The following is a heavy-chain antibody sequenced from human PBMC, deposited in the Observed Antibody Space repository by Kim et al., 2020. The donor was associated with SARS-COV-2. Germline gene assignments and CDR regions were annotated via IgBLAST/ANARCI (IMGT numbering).Heavy chain of an antibody. Sequence: ASVKVSCKASGYTFTSYYMHWVRQAPGQGLEWMGIINPSGGSTSYAQKFQGRVTMTRDTSTSTVYMELSSLRSEDTAVYYCARGMPHVVPAAVGGEWVDYWGQGTLVTVSS. CDR2: INPSGGST. CDR3: ARGMPHVVPAAVGGEWVDY. V-gene: IGHV1-46*01. D-gene: IGHD2-2*01. J-gene: IGHJ4*02. CDR1: GYTFTSYY.